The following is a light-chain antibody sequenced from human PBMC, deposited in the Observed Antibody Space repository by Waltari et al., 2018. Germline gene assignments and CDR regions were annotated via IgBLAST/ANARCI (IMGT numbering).Light chain of an antibody. J-gene: IGLJ3*02. Sequence: QSALTQPASVSGSPGQSITISCTGPSHNVGRSYLVSWYQFRPGEVPKLLIYEVIKRPSGVSDRFSGSKSDNTASLTISRLQAEDEAAYYCCSYAGSAPRLVFGGGTNLTVL. CDR2: EVI. CDR1: SHNVGRSYL. V-gene: IGLV2-23*02. CDR3: CSYAGSAPRLV.